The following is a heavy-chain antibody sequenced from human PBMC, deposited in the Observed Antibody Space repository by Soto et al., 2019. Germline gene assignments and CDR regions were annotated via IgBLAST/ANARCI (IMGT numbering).Heavy chain of an antibody. CDR3: ARDGTYNWV. V-gene: IGHV3-66*01. J-gene: IGHJ4*02. CDR1: GFTVSNNY. Sequence: ELQLVASGGGLVQPGGSLRLSCAASGFTVSNNYVRWVRQAPGKGLEWVSLIFSNGDTRYADSVKGSFTISRDSSSNTLYIQMHSLRVEDTAVYYCARDGTYNWVGGQGIHVTVSS. CDR2: IFSNGDT. D-gene: IGHD1-1*01.